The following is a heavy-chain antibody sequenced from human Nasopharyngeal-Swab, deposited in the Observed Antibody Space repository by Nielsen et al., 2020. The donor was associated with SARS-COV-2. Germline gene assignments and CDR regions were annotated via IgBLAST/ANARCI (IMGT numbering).Heavy chain of an antibody. D-gene: IGHD3-3*01. CDR3: ARIEYSYYDLWSGYYYFDY. CDR2: IFSNDEK. J-gene: IGHJ4*02. V-gene: IGHV2-26*01. CDR1: GFSLSNARMG. Sequence: SGPTLVKPTETLTLTCTVSGFSLSNARMGVSWIRQPPGKVLEWLAHIFSNDEKSYSSSLKSRLTISKDTSKSQVVLTMTNMDPVDTATYYCARIEYSYYDLWSGYYYFDYWGQGTLVTVSS.